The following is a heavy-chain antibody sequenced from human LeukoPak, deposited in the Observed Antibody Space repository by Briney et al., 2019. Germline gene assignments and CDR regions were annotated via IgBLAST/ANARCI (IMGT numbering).Heavy chain of an antibody. J-gene: IGHJ5*02. CDR1: GFTFSSYG. V-gene: IGHV3-33*01. D-gene: IGHD1-14*01. CDR3: ARDFSGTGWFDP. CDR2: IWYDGSNK. Sequence: GGSLRLSYAASGFTFSSYGMHWVRQAPGKGLEWVAVIWYDGSNKYYADSVKGRFTISRDNSKNTLYLQMNSLRAEDTAVYYCARDFSGTGWFDPWGQGTLVTVSS.